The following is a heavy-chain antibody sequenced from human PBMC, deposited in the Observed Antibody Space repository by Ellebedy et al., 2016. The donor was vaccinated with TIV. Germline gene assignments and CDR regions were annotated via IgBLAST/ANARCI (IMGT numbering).Heavy chain of an antibody. V-gene: IGHV1-2*04. D-gene: IGHD6-6*01. CDR1: GYTFTGYY. J-gene: IGHJ6*02. Sequence: ASVKVSXXASGYTFTGYYMHWVRQAPGQGLEWMGWINPNSGGTNYAQKFQGWVTMTRDTSISTAYMELSRLRSDDTAVYYCARASDSSSPQSHGMDVWGQGTTVTVSS. CDR2: INPNSGGT. CDR3: ARASDSSSPQSHGMDV.